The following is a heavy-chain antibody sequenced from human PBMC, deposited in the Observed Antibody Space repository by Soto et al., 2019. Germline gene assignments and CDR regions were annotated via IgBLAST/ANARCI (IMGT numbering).Heavy chain of an antibody. CDR3: ARGAGDFSGPDSFDI. V-gene: IGHV4-59*01. D-gene: IGHD3-10*01. CDR2: ISDSGVT. CDR1: GDSIIRSF. J-gene: IGHJ3*02. Sequence: QVQLQESGPRLVKSSETLSLVCSVSGDSIIRSFWGWIRQSPGKGLEYIGYISDSGVTDYDPSLKSRVTISVDPSKNPFSLEPRCVTAADTAMYYCARGAGDFSGPDSFDIWGQGTMVTVSS.